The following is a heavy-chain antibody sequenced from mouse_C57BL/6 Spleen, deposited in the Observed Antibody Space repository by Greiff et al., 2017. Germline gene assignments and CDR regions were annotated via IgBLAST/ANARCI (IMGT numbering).Heavy chain of an antibody. Sequence: SLEWVATISDGGSYTYYPDNVKGRFTISRDNAKNNLYLQMSHLKSEDTAMYYCARRHSNYYAMDYWGQGTSVTVSS. D-gene: IGHD2-5*01. V-gene: IGHV5-4*01. CDR2: ISDGGSYT. CDR3: ARRHSNYYAMDY. J-gene: IGHJ4*01.